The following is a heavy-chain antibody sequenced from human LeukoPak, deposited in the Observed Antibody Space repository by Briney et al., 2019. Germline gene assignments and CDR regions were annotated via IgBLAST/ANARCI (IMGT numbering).Heavy chain of an antibody. D-gene: IGHD4-17*01. Sequence: SETLSLTCTVSGGSISSYYWSWIRQPPGKGLEWIGYIYYSGSTNYNPSLKSRVTISVDTSKNQFSLKLSSVTAADTAVYYCARRIDYGDYPWFDPWGQGTLVTVSS. CDR3: ARRIDYGDYPWFDP. J-gene: IGHJ5*02. V-gene: IGHV4-59*08. CDR1: GGSISSYY. CDR2: IYYSGST.